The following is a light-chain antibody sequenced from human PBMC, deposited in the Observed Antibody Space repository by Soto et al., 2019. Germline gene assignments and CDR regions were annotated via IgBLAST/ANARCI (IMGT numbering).Light chain of an antibody. CDR3: QQHGISHIT. V-gene: IGKV3-20*01. CDR1: QSLSSSY. CDR2: GAS. Sequence: ETVLTQSPGTLSLSPGERATLSCRANQSLSSSYLAWYRQKPGQAPRLLIHGASSRATGIPDRFSGSGSGTDFTLTISRLEPEDFAVYYCQQHGISHITFGQGTRLEIK. J-gene: IGKJ5*01.